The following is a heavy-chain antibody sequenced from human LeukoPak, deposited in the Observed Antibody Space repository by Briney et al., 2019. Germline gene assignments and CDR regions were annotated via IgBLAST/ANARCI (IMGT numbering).Heavy chain of an antibody. J-gene: IGHJ6*03. Sequence: TGGSLRLSCAASGFTFSSYCMHWVRQGPGKGLVWVSRINSDGSSTSYADSVKGRFTISRDNAKNTLYLQMNSLRAEDTAVYYCARDHLSSGSSPDYYYYYYMDVWGKGTTVTISS. CDR1: GFTFSSYC. CDR2: INSDGSST. V-gene: IGHV3-74*01. D-gene: IGHD6-19*01. CDR3: ARDHLSSGSSPDYYYYYYMDV.